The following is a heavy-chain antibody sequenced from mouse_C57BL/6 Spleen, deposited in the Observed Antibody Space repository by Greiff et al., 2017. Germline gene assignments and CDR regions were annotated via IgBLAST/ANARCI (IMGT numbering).Heavy chain of an antibody. Sequence: QVQLQQPGAELVKPGASVKLSCKASGYTFTSYWMQWVKQRPGQGLEWIGEIDPSDSYTNYNQKFKGKATLTVDTSSSTAYMQRSSLTSEDSAVYYCARGRGMTTVVAKGNYWGQGTTLTVSS. V-gene: IGHV1-50*01. CDR2: IDPSDSYT. D-gene: IGHD1-1*01. J-gene: IGHJ2*01. CDR1: GYTFTSYW. CDR3: ARGRGMTTVVAKGNY.